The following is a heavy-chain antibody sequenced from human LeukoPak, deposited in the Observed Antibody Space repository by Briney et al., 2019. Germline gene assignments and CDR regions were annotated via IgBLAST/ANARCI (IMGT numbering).Heavy chain of an antibody. D-gene: IGHD1-26*01. CDR3: AREWGPYRPLYF. V-gene: IGHV4-4*02. CDR2: VNLQGST. J-gene: IGHJ4*02. CDR1: GGSITNNND. Sequence: SETLSLSCAVSGGSITNNNDWSWVRQPPGKGLEWIGEVNLQGSTNYNPSLMGRVAISVDTSENHVSLQLTSVTAADTAVYYCAREWGPYRPLYFSGQGTLVTVS.